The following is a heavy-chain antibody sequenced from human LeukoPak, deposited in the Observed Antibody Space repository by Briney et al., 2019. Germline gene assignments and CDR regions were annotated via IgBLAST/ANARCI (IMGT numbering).Heavy chain of an antibody. J-gene: IGHJ5*02. CDR1: GGSINNYY. Sequence: SETLSLTCTVSGGSINNYYWGRIRQPPGKALEWIGSVYYSGTTSYNPSLKSRVTISVDMSKNHFSLKLSSVTAADTAVYYCAREGLNMVRGVIPKEAWGWFDPWGQGTLVTVSS. D-gene: IGHD3-10*01. CDR3: AREGLNMVRGVIPKEAWGWFDP. V-gene: IGHV4-39*02. CDR2: VYYSGTT.